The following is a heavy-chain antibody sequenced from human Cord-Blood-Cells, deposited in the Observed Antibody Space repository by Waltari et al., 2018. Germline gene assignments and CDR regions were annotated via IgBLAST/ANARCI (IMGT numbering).Heavy chain of an antibody. D-gene: IGHD6-6*01. V-gene: IGHV4-34*01. CDR3: ARGLSSSFAFDI. CDR2: INHSGST. J-gene: IGHJ3*02. Sequence: QVQLQQWGAGLLKPSETLSLTCAVYGGSFSGYYWSWIRQPPGKGLEWIGEINHSGSTNYNPSLKSRVTISVDTSKNQFSLKLSSVTAADTAVYYWARGLSSSFAFDIWGQGTMVTVSS. CDR1: GGSFSGYY.